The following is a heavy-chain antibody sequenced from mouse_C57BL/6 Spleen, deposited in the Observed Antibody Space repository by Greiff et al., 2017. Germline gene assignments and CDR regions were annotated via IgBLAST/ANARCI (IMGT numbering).Heavy chain of an antibody. Sequence: EVQLVESGGGLVQPGGSLKLSCAASGFTFSDYYMYWVRQTPEKRLEWVAYISNGGGSTYYPVTVKGRFTISRDNAKNTLYLQMSRLKSEDTAMYYCARHANWDSAMDYWGQGTSVTVSS. CDR1: GFTFSDYY. J-gene: IGHJ4*01. V-gene: IGHV5-12*01. D-gene: IGHD4-1*01. CDR2: ISNGGGST. CDR3: ARHANWDSAMDY.